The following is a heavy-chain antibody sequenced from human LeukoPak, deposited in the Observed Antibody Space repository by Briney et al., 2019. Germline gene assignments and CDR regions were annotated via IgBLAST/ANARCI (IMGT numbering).Heavy chain of an antibody. Sequence: PGGSLRLSCAASGFTLSSHWMTWVRQAPGKGLEWVANINQDGSEKYYVDSVKGRFTISRDNAKNSLYLQMHSLTAEDTALYYCTGETYYFDYWGQGTLVTVSS. J-gene: IGHJ4*02. CDR1: GFTLSSHW. D-gene: IGHD3-16*01. CDR2: INQDGSEK. CDR3: TGETYYFDY. V-gene: IGHV3-7*01.